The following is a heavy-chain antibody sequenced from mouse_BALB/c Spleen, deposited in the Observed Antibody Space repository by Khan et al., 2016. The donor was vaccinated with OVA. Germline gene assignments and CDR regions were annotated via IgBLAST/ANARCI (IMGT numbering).Heavy chain of an antibody. CDR3: ARRGDGYYGAMDY. J-gene: IGHJ4*01. D-gene: IGHD2-3*01. CDR1: GYSITSDYA. V-gene: IGHV3-2*02. CDR2: ISYSGST. Sequence: EVQLQESGPGLVKPSQSLSLTCTVTGYSITSDYAWNWIRQFPGNKLEWMGYISYSGSTSYNPSLTSRISITRDTSKNQFFLQLNSVTTEDTATYDCARRGDGYYGAMDYWGQGTSVTVSS.